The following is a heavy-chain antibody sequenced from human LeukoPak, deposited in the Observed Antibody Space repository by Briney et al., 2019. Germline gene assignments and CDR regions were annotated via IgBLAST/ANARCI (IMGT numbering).Heavy chain of an antibody. Sequence: AETLTLSCAVSGVTFNSYAMNWVRQAPGKGLEWVSTISASGASTFYADSVKGRVTISRDNSKNTVSLQVNSLRVEDTAIYYCGKTYRDYFDSWGLGTLVTVSS. CDR1: GVTFNSYA. D-gene: IGHD5-18*01. J-gene: IGHJ4*02. CDR2: ISASGAST. CDR3: GKTYRDYFDS. V-gene: IGHV3-23*01.